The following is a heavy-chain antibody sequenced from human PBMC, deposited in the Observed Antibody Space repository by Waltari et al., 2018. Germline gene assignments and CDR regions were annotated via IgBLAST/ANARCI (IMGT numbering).Heavy chain of an antibody. CDR3: ARDKVGSADY. CDR2: ITRNGDTT. CDR1: GFPFSTYA. D-gene: IGHD1-26*01. Sequence: EVQLVESGGGLVQPGGSLRLSCAASGFPFSTYAMHWVRQAPGKGLEYVSSITRNGDTTYYANSVTGRFTISRDNSKNTLYLQMGSLRVDDMAVYYCARDKVGSADYWGQGTLVTVSS. V-gene: IGHV3-64*01. J-gene: IGHJ4*02.